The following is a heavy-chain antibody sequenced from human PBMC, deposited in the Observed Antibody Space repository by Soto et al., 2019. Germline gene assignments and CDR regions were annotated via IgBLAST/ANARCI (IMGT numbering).Heavy chain of an antibody. J-gene: IGHJ5*02. D-gene: IGHD6-13*01. CDR2: IIPIFGTA. CDR1: GGTFSSYA. Sequence: ASVKVSCKASGGTFSSYAISWVRQAPGQGLEWMGGIIPIFGTANYAQKFQGRVTITADESTSTAYMELSSLSSEDTAVYYCARRGPKPYLYSRSEFDPWGQGTLVTVSS. CDR3: ARRGPKPYLYSRSEFDP. V-gene: IGHV1-69*13.